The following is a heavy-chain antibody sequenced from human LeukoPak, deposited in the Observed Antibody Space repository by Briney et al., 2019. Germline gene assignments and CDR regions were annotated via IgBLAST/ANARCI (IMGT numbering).Heavy chain of an antibody. CDR2: ISSSSSTI. CDR3: AARTSLSRGALEY. D-gene: IGHD3-16*01. Sequence: PGGSLRLSCAASGFTFSSYSMNWVRQAPGKGLEWVSYISSSSSTIYYADSVKGRFTISRDNAKNSLYLQMNSLRAEGTAVYYCAARTSLSRGALEYWGQGTLVTVSS. J-gene: IGHJ4*02. CDR1: GFTFSSYS. V-gene: IGHV3-48*01.